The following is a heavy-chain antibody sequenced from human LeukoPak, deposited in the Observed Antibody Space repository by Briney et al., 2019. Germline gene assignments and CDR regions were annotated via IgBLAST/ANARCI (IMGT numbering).Heavy chain of an antibody. D-gene: IGHD5-24*01. CDR3: ARDGRRDGYNSDFDY. J-gene: IGHJ4*02. Sequence: SETLSLTCTVSGGSISSYYWSWIRQHPGKGLEWIGYIYYSGSTYYNPSLKSRVTISVDTSKNQFSLKLSSVTAADTAVYYCARDGRRDGYNSDFDYWGQGTLVTVSS. CDR2: IYYSGST. V-gene: IGHV4-59*06. CDR1: GGSISSYY.